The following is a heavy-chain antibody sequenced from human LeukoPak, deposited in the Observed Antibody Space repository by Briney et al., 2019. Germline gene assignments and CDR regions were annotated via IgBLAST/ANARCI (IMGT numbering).Heavy chain of an antibody. V-gene: IGHV4-59*12. CDR2: IYYSGST. D-gene: IGHD3-3*01. Sequence: ASETLSLTCTVSGGSISSYYWSWIRQPPGKGLEWIGYIYYSGSTNYNPSLKSRVTISVGTSKNQFSLKLSSVTAADTAVYYCARDNQYYDFWSGYADWFDYWGQGTLVTVSS. CDR3: ARDNQYYDFWSGYADWFDY. CDR1: GGSISSYY. J-gene: IGHJ4*02.